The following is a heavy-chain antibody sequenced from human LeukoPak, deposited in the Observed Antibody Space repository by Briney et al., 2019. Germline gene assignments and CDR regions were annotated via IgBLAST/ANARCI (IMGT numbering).Heavy chain of an antibody. CDR1: GFTFDDYG. CDR3: ARRGDGYNSPYSDY. V-gene: IGHV3-20*01. CDR2: INWNGGST. J-gene: IGHJ4*02. Sequence: PGGSLRLSCAASGFTFDDYGMNWVRQAPGKGLEWVSGINWNGGSTGYADSVKGRFTISRDNAKNSLYLQMNSLRAEDTALYHCARRGDGYNSPYSDYWGQGTLVTVSS. D-gene: IGHD5-24*01.